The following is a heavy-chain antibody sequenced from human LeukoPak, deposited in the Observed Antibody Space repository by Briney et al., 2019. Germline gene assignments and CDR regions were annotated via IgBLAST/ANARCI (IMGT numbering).Heavy chain of an antibody. CDR2: INHSGST. D-gene: IGHD4-23*01. J-gene: IGHJ4*02. V-gene: IGHV4-34*01. CDR3: ARFGNYGGTDY. CDR1: GGSFSGYY. Sequence: SETLSLTCAVYGGSFSGYYWSWIRQPPGKGLEWIGEINHSGSTNYNPSLKSRVTISVDTSKNQFSLKLSSVTAADTAVYYCARFGNYGGTDYWGQGTLVTVSS.